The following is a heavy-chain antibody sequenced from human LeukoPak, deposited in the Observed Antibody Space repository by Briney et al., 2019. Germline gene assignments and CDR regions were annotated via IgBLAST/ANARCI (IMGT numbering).Heavy chain of an antibody. V-gene: IGHV3-7*01. CDR1: GFTFSSYW. J-gene: IGHJ3*02. CDR2: IKQDGSEK. CDR3: ARDCSGGSCYATLGAFDI. D-gene: IGHD2-15*01. Sequence: GGSLRLSCAASGFTFSSYWMSWVRQAPGKGLEWVANIKQDGSEKYYVDSVKGRFTISRDNAKNSLYLQMNSLRAEDTAVYYCARDCSGGSCYATLGAFDIWGQGTMVTVS.